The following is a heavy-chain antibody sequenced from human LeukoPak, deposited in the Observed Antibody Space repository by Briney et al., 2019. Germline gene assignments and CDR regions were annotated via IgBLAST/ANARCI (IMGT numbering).Heavy chain of an antibody. CDR1: GYTFTSYY. Sequence: ASVKVSCKASGYTFTSYYMHWVRQAPGQGLEWMGIINPSGGSTNYAQKFQGRVTMTRDTSTNTVYMELSSLRSEDTAVYYCATGYSSSWLMGYWGRGTLVTVSS. J-gene: IGHJ4*02. V-gene: IGHV1-46*01. D-gene: IGHD6-13*01. CDR3: ATGYSSSWLMGY. CDR2: INPSGGST.